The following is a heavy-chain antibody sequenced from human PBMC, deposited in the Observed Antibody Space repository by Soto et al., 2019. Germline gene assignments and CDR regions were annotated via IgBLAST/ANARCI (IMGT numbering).Heavy chain of an antibody. D-gene: IGHD6-13*01. CDR2: INHSGST. CDR3: ARGYSSSWYDH. V-gene: IGHV4-34*01. Sequence: SETLSLTCAVYGGSFSGYYWSWIRQPPGKGLEWIGEINHSGSTNYNPSLKSRVTISVDTSKNQFSLKLSSVTAADTAVYYCARGYSSSWYDHWGQGTLVTVSS. CDR1: GGSFSGYY. J-gene: IGHJ5*02.